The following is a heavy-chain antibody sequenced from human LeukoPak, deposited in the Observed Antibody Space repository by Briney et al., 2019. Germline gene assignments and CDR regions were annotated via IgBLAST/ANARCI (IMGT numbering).Heavy chain of an antibody. V-gene: IGHV3-21*01. CDR3: ARVGYSSSSFDY. J-gene: IGHJ4*02. Sequence: GGSLRLSCAASGFTFSSNWMTWLRQAPGKGLEWVSSISSSSSYIYYADSVKGRFTISRDNAKNSLYLQMNSLRAEDTAVYYCARVGYSSSSFDYWGQGTLVTVSS. D-gene: IGHD6-6*01. CDR1: GFTFSSNW. CDR2: ISSSSSYI.